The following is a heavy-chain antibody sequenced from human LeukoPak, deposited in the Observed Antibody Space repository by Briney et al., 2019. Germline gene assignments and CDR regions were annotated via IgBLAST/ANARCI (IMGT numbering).Heavy chain of an antibody. Sequence: GGSLRLSCVASGFTFSSNGMHWVRQAPGKGLEWVTFIQYDGSNKYYADSVKGRFTISRDNSKNTLYLQMNSLRAEDTAVYYCARDTYYDSSGYSSQFDYWGQGTLVTVSS. J-gene: IGHJ4*02. D-gene: IGHD3-22*01. CDR2: IQYDGSNK. V-gene: IGHV3-30*02. CDR3: ARDTYYDSSGYSSQFDY. CDR1: GFTFSSNG.